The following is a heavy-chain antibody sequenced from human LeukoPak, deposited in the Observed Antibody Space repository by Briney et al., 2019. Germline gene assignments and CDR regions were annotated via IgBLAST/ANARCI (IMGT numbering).Heavy chain of an antibody. CDR1: GFTFTSSA. Sequence: SVKVSCKASGFTFTSSAMQWVRQARGQRLEWIGWIVVGSGNTNYAQKFQERVTITRDMSTSTAYMELSSLRSEDTAVYYCAAEGSDILTGSPPAGMDVWGQGTTVTVSS. CDR2: IVVGSGNT. CDR3: AAEGSDILTGSPPAGMDV. V-gene: IGHV1-58*02. J-gene: IGHJ6*02. D-gene: IGHD3-9*01.